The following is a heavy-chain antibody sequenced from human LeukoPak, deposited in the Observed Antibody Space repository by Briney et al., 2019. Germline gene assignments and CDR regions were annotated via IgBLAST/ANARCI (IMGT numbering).Heavy chain of an antibody. Sequence: SETLSLTCSVSGGSINNFHWTWIRQPAGKGLEWIGRIYSNGDTNYNPSLKSRLTLSVDTSKNQFSLKLSSVTAADTAVYYCARGRIYDFHYYYGMDVWGQGTTVTVSS. CDR3: ARGRIYDFHYYYGMDV. V-gene: IGHV4-4*07. D-gene: IGHD3-3*01. CDR2: IYSNGDT. J-gene: IGHJ6*02. CDR1: GGSINNFH.